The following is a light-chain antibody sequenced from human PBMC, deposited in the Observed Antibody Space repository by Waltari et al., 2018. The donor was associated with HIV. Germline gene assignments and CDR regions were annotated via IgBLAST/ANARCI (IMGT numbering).Light chain of an antibody. CDR1: SSDFGGYNF. Sequence: QSALTQPASVSGSLGQSITISCTGPSSDFGGYNFLSCYQHHPGKAPKLMIYEVNNRPSGVSNRFSGSKSGNTASLTISGLQAEDEGDYYCTSYTTSNTVVFGGGTNLTVL. V-gene: IGLV2-14*01. J-gene: IGLJ3*02. CDR3: TSYTTSNTVV. CDR2: EVN.